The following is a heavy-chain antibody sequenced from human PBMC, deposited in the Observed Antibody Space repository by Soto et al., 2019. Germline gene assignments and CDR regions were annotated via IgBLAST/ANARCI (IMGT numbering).Heavy chain of an antibody. Sequence: QVQLVESGGSVVQPGGSRRLSCAASGFSFSYYGLHWVRQAPGKGLEWLALITHDGYNRYYADSVKGRFTISRDNSKNTIFLQMNSLKSEDTAVYYCAKGGSFDFWGQGTPVTVSS. CDR2: ITHDGYNR. J-gene: IGHJ4*02. D-gene: IGHD6-6*01. CDR1: GFSFSYYG. CDR3: AKGGSFDF. V-gene: IGHV3-30*18.